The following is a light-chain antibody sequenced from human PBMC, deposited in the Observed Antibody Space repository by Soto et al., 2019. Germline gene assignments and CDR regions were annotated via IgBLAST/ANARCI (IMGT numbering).Light chain of an antibody. J-gene: IGKJ1*01. CDR2: AAS. V-gene: IGKV1-27*01. Sequence: DIQMTQSPSSLSASVGDRVTITCRASQGISNYLAWYQQKPGKVPKLLISAASTFQSGVPSRFSGSGSGPDIILTISSLQPEDVATYYCQKYNCGPWTFGQGTKVEIK. CDR1: QGISNY. CDR3: QKYNCGPWT.